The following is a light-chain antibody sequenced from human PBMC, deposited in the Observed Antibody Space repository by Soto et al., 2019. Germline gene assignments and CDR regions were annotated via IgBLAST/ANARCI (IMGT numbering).Light chain of an antibody. V-gene: IGKV3-15*01. Sequence: EIVMTQSPATLSVSPGARATLSCRASQSISSKLAWFQEKPGQAPRLLFYGASTRATGVPARFSGSGSGTEFTLTISSLQSEDFAVYFCQQYYHWWTFGQGTKVDI. CDR3: QQYYHWWT. J-gene: IGKJ1*01. CDR2: GAS. CDR1: QSISSK.